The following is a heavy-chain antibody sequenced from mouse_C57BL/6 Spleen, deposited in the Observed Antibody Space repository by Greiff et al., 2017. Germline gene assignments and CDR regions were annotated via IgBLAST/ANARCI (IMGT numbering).Heavy chain of an antibody. Sequence: EVQLQQSGPVLVKPGASVKMSCKASGYTFTDYYMNWVKQSHGKSLEWIGVINPYNGGTSYNQKFKGKATLTVDKSSSTAYMELNSLTSEDSAVSYYARADYDATGYYFDCWGQGTTLTVSS. J-gene: IGHJ2*01. CDR3: ARADYDATGYYFDC. V-gene: IGHV1-19*01. D-gene: IGHD2-4*01. CDR1: GYTFTDYY. CDR2: INPYNGGT.